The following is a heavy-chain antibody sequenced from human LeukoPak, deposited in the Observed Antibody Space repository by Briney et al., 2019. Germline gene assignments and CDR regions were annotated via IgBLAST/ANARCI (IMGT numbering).Heavy chain of an antibody. CDR3: AKCKPVTPKYFDY. V-gene: IGHV3-48*01. D-gene: IGHD4-23*01. CDR1: GFTFSGYS. CDR2: ISSSSSTI. J-gene: IGHJ4*02. Sequence: GGSLRLSCAASGFTFSGYSMNWVRQAPGKGLEWLSYISSSSSTIYYADSVKGRFTISRDNSKNTLYLQMNSLRAEDTAVYYCAKCKPVTPKYFDYWGQGTLVTVSS.